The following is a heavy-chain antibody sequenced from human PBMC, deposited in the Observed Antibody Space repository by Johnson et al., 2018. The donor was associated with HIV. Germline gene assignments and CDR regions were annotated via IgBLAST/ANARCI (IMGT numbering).Heavy chain of an antibody. CDR1: GFTFSSYD. J-gene: IGHJ3*02. CDR2: ISYDGNEK. V-gene: IGHV3-30*18. D-gene: IGHD6-6*01. CDR3: ANGPIKYSRSSRGGAFEI. Sequence: QMQLVESGGGLVQPGGSLRLSCAASGFTFSSYDMHWVRQAPGKGLEWVALISYDGNEKYYVTSVKGRFRISRDNSKSTLYLQMNSLRAEDTAVYYCANGPIKYSRSSRGGAFEIWGQGTMVTVSS.